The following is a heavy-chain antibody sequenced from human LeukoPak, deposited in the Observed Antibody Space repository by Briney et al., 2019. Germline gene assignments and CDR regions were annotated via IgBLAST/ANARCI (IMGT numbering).Heavy chain of an antibody. D-gene: IGHD6-6*01. J-gene: IGHJ5*02. V-gene: IGHV4-34*01. CDR2: INHSGST. CDR3: ARGEGSSET. Sequence: SETLSLTCAVYGGFFSGYYWSWIHQPPGKGLEWIGEINHSGSTNYNPSLKSRVTISVDTSKNQFSLKLSSVTAADTAVYSCARGEGSSETWGQGTLVTVSS. CDR1: GGFFSGYY.